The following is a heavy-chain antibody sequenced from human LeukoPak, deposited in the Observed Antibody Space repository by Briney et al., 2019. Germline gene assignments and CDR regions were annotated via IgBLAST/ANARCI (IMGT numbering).Heavy chain of an antibody. Sequence: PGGSLRLSCVASGFTFSIYAMTWVRQAPGKGLEWVSVIYSGGSTHYADSVEGRITISRDNTKNTLFLQMNSLRAEDTAVYYCARSGSYPNDPFDIWGQGTMVTV. CDR1: GFTFSIYA. CDR3: ARSGSYPNDPFDI. CDR2: IYSGGST. D-gene: IGHD6-13*01. V-gene: IGHV3-23*03. J-gene: IGHJ3*02.